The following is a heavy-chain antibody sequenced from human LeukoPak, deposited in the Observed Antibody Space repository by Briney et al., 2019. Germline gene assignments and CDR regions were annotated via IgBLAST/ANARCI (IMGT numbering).Heavy chain of an antibody. V-gene: IGHV3-23*01. D-gene: IGHD3-9*01. CDR1: GFTFSSYA. CDR3: AKEILTGRYYGMDV. Sequence: GGSLRLSCAASGFTFSSYAMSWVRQAPGKGLEWVSAISGSGGSTYYADSVTGRFTISRDNSKNTLCLQTNSLRAEDTALYYCAKEILTGRYYGMDVWGKGTTLTVSS. J-gene: IGHJ6*04. CDR2: ISGSGGST.